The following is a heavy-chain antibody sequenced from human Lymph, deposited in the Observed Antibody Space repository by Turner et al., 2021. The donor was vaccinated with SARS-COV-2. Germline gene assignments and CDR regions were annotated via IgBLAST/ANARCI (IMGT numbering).Heavy chain of an antibody. V-gene: IGHV3-23*01. J-gene: IGHJ4*02. D-gene: IGHD6-13*01. CDR1: GFSFSSYA. CDR2: ISGSGGST. CDR3: ARGRQVYSNSSLDY. Sequence: VQLLWSGGGLVQPGGSLVLSCAASGFSFSSYAMSWVRQPPGKGLEWVSSISGSGGSTYYAASVRGRFTISGNNTKKTLHLLRTSLRAEEAAVYYCARGRQVYSNSSLDYWGQGTLVTVSS.